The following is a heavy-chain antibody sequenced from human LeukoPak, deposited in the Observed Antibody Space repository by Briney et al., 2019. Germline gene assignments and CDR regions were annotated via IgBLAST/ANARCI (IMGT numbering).Heavy chain of an antibody. V-gene: IGHV3-13*01. D-gene: IGHD3-10*01. CDR2: IGAAGDT. J-gene: IGHJ5*02. CDR1: GFTFSSYD. CDR3: ARAVSYYGSGRPSSWFDP. Sequence: GGSLRLACAASGFTFSSYDMHWVRHATGKGLEWVSAIGAAGDTYYPGCVKGRFTISRENAKNSLYLQMNSLRAGDTAVYYCARAVSYYGSGRPSSWFDPWGQGTLVTVSS.